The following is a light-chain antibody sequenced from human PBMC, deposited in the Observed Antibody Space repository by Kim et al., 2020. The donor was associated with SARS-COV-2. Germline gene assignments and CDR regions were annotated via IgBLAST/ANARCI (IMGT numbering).Light chain of an antibody. CDR2: GAA. J-gene: IGKJ3*01. CDR3: QQYGSSPLT. V-gene: IGKV3-20*01. CDR1: QSLTINN. Sequence: STGEVATLSCRASQSLTINNLAWYQQQPGQATSLLISGAATRATGIPVRFSGSGSGTDFTLTISRLEPEDFAVYYCQQYGSSPLTFGPGSTVDIK.